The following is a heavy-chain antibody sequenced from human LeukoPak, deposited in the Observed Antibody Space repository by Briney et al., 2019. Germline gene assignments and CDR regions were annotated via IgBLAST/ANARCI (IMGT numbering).Heavy chain of an antibody. J-gene: IGHJ4*02. D-gene: IGHD6-13*01. CDR3: ARDMIAAAANFDY. CDR1: GFTFSSYS. V-gene: IGHV3-21*01. CDR2: ISSSSSYI. Sequence: GGSLRLSCAASGFTFSSYSMNWVRQAPGKGLEWVSSISSSSSYIYYADSVKGRFTISRDNAKNSLYLQMNSLRAEDTAVYYCARDMIAAAANFDYWGQGTLVTVSS.